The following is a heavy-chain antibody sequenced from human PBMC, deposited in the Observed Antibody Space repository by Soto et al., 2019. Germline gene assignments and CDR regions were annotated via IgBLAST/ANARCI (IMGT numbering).Heavy chain of an antibody. V-gene: IGHV4-4*07. J-gene: IGHJ4*02. CDR3: VRGFGSSWYYFDT. D-gene: IGHD6-13*01. CDR2: IDTSGTT. Sequence: PSETLSLTCTVSGGSINSYYWTWIRQPAGKGLEGIGLIDTSGTTNYNPSLKSRVTMSVNTSKNQFSLKRTSLVAADMDMYYCVRGFGSSWYYFDTWGRGTLVTVSS. CDR1: GGSINSYY.